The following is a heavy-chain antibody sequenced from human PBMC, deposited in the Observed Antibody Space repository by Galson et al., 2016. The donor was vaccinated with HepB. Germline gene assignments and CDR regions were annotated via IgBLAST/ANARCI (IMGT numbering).Heavy chain of an antibody. CDR2: IYHSGST. V-gene: IGHV4-30-2*01. J-gene: IGHJ4*02. Sequence: TLSLTCTVSGGPISSGAYSWSWIRQPPGKGLEWVGYIYHSGSTRYNPSLMRRLTISVDRSKNQFSLKLTSATAADTAVYYCAARDCGDCSFDSWGQGTLGTVSS. CDR3: AARDCGDCSFDS. D-gene: IGHD2-21*02. CDR1: GGPISSGAYS.